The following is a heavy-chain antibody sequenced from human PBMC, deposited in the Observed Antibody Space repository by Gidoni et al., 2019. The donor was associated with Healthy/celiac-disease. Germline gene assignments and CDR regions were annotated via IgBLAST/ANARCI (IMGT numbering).Heavy chain of an antibody. CDR1: GFTVSSNY. J-gene: IGHJ4*02. V-gene: IGHV3-53*01. CDR3: AREGGIAAAG. Sequence: EVQLVESGGGLIQPGGYLRLSSAASGFTVSSNYMSWVRQAPGKGLEWVSVIYSGCSTYYADSVKGRFTISRDNSKNTLYLQMNSLRAEDTDVYYCAREGGIAAAGWGQGTLVTLSS. CDR2: IYSGCST. D-gene: IGHD6-13*01.